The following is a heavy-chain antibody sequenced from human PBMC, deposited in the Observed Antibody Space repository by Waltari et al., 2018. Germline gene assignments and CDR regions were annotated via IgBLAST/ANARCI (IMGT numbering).Heavy chain of an antibody. CDR2: IYHLGNT. D-gene: IGHD3-22*01. Sequence: QVQLRESGPRLVKPSATLSLTCAVSAYSLSAGFYWGWVRQSSGKGLEWIGSIYHLGNTRYNPPLTSRAAVSMDLSKNEFALRLTSVTAADTAIYYCARHRLDRGDSFDFWGQGALVTVSS. CDR3: ARHRLDRGDSFDF. V-gene: IGHV4-38-2*01. CDR1: AYSLSAGFY. J-gene: IGHJ4*02.